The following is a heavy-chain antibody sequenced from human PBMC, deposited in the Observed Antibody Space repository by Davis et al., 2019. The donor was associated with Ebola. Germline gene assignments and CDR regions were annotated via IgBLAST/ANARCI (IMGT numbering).Heavy chain of an antibody. V-gene: IGHV1-2*06. J-gene: IGHJ4*02. CDR3: VRAQFPTTSDH. Sequence: AASVKVSCKASGYTFTDYYLHWVRQVPGQGLEWMGRINPNTGDTNYAQKFQGRVTMTTDTSTSTAYMELRSLRSDDTAVYYCVRAQFPTTSDHWGQGTLVTVSS. CDR1: GYTFTDYY. D-gene: IGHD1-1*01. CDR2: INPNTGDT.